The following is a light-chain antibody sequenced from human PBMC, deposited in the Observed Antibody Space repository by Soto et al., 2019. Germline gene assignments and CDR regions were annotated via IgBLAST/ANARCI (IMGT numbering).Light chain of an antibody. Sequence: QSVLTQPPSASGSPGQSVTISCTGTSSDIGNYNYVSWYQQHPGKAPKLMIYEVSKRPSGVPDRFSGSKSGNTASLTVSGLQAEDDADYYCSSYAGSRSVFGSGTKVTVL. V-gene: IGLV2-8*01. CDR2: EVS. CDR1: SSDIGNYNY. J-gene: IGLJ1*01. CDR3: SSYAGSRSV.